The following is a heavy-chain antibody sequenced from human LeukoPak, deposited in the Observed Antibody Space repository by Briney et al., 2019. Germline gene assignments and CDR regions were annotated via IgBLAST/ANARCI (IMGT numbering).Heavy chain of an antibody. Sequence: PSGTLSLTCAVSGGSISSSNWWSWVRQPPGKGLEWIGEIYHSGSTNYNPSLKSRVTISVDKSKNQFSLKLSSVTAADTAVYYCARRFFRYDSSGNFDYWGQGTLVTVSS. CDR2: IYHSGST. D-gene: IGHD3-22*01. V-gene: IGHV4-4*02. CDR3: ARRFFRYDSSGNFDY. CDR1: GGSISSSNW. J-gene: IGHJ4*02.